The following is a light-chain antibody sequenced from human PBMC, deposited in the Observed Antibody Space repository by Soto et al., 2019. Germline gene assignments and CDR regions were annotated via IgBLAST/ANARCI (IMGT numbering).Light chain of an antibody. CDR3: HQYGSSPRT. V-gene: IGKV1-39*01. CDR2: GAS. CDR1: QSISSY. J-gene: IGKJ1*01. Sequence: DIQMTQSPSSLSASVGDRVTITCRASQSISSYLNWYQQKPGKAPRLLIYGASTRATGIPDRFSGSGSGTDFTLTISRLEPEDFAVYYCHQYGSSPRTFGPGTKVDIK.